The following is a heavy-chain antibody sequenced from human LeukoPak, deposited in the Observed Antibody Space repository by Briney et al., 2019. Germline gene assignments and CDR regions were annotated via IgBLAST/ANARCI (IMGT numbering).Heavy chain of an antibody. J-gene: IGHJ3*02. CDR3: AREDSRITIFGVVINAFDI. Sequence: GGSLRLSCAASGFTFSSYGMHWVRQAPGKGLEWVAVIWYDGSNKYYADSVKGRFTISRDNSKNTLYLQMNSLRAEDTAVYYCAREDSRITIFGVVINAFDIWGQGTMVTVSS. CDR2: IWYDGSNK. D-gene: IGHD3-3*01. CDR1: GFTFSSYG. V-gene: IGHV3-33*01.